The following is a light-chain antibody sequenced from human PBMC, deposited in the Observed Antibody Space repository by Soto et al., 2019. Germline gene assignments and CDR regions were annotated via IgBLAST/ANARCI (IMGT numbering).Light chain of an antibody. V-gene: IGLV2-11*01. CDR1: SSDVGGYNY. J-gene: IGLJ1*01. CDR3: CSYADRYSLYV. CDR2: DVS. Sequence: QSVLTQPRSVSGSPGQSVTISCTGTSSDVGGYNYVSWYQQHPGKAPKLMIYDVSKRPSGVPDRFSGSKSGNTASLTISGHQAEDEADYYCCSYADRYSLYVFGTGTKLTV.